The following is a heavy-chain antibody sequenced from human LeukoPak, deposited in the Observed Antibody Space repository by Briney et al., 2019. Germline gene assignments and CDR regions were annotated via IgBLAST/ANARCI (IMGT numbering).Heavy chain of an antibody. CDR1: GGSISSYY. D-gene: IGHD6-6*01. CDR2: IYTSGST. Sequence: PSETLSLTCTVSGGSISSYYWSWIRQPAGKGLEWIGRIYTSGSTNYNPPLKSRVTMSVDTSKNQFSLKLSSVTAADTAVYYCARDSEYSSSSGPYYYYGMDVWGQGTTVTVSS. J-gene: IGHJ6*02. CDR3: ARDSEYSSSSGPYYYYGMDV. V-gene: IGHV4-4*07.